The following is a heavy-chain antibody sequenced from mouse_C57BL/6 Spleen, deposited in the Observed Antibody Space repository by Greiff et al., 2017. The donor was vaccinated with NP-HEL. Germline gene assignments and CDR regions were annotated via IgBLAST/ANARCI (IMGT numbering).Heavy chain of an antibody. Sequence: QVQLKESGPELVKPGASVKISCKASGYAFSSSWMNWVKQRPGKGLEWIGRIYPGDGDTNYNGKFKGKATLTADKSSSTAYMQLSSLTSEDSAVYFCARSLYDYGVDYWGQGTTLTVSS. J-gene: IGHJ2*01. CDR1: GYAFSSSW. V-gene: IGHV1-82*01. D-gene: IGHD2-4*01. CDR3: ARSLYDYGVDY. CDR2: IYPGDGDT.